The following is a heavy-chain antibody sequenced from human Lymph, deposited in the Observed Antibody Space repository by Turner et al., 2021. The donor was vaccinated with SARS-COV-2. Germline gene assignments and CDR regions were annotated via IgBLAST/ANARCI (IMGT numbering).Heavy chain of an antibody. J-gene: IGHJ6*02. CDR1: GSTSSSYG. CDR3: ARVKGYNGYDLRYYYGMDV. V-gene: IGHV3-33*01. Sequence: QVQLVDSGGGLVQPGRPLRLSCAASGSTSSSYGMHWVRQAPGKGLEWVAVIWDDGSNKYYADSVKGRFTISRDNSKNTLYLQMNSLRAEDTAVYYCARVKGYNGYDLRYYYGMDVWGQGTTVTVSS. D-gene: IGHD5-12*01. CDR2: IWDDGSNK.